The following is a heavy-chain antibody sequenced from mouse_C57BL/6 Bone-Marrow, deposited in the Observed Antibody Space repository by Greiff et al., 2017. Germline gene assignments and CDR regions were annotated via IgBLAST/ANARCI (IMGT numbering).Heavy chain of an antibody. CDR3: ARRGVYGYNKEFAY. J-gene: IGHJ3*01. Sequence: VQLQQSGAELVRPGTSVKVSCKASGYAFTNYLIEWVQQRPGQGLEWIGVINPGSGGTNYNEKFKGQATLTADKSSSTAYIQLSSLTSEDTAVYFWARRGVYGYNKEFAYWGQGTLVTVSA. CDR2: INPGSGGT. D-gene: IGHD2-2*01. V-gene: IGHV1-54*01. CDR1: GYAFTNYL.